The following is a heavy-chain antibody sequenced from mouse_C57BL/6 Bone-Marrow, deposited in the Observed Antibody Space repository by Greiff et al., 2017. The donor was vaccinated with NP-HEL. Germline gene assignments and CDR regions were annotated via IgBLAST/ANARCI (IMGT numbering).Heavy chain of an antibody. D-gene: IGHD1-1*01. Sequence: QVQLQQSGAELVRPGASVTLSCKASGYTFTDYEMHWVKQTPVHGLEWIGAIDPETGGTAYNQKFKGKAILTADKSSSTAYMELRSLTSEDSAVYYCTDPYYYGPQAWFAYWGQGTLVTVSA. CDR1: GYTFTDYE. CDR3: TDPYYYGPQAWFAY. CDR2: IDPETGGT. J-gene: IGHJ3*01. V-gene: IGHV1-15*01.